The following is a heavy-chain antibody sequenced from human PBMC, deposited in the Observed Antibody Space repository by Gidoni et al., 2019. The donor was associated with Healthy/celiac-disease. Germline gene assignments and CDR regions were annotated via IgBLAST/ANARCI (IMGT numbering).Heavy chain of an antibody. CDR2: IKSKTDGGTT. CDR1: GFTFSNAW. CDR3: TTDSFGWLLTH. D-gene: IGHD3-22*01. J-gene: IGHJ4*02. V-gene: IGHV3-15*01. Sequence: EVQLVESGGGLVKPGGSLSLSCAASGFTFSNAWMSWVRQAPGKGLEWVGRIKSKTDGGTTDYAAPVKGRFIISRDDSKNTLYLQMNSLKTEDTAVYYCTTDSFGWLLTHWGQGTLVTVSS.